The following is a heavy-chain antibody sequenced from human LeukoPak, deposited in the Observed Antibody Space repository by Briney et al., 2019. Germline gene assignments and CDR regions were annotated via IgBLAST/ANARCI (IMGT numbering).Heavy chain of an antibody. D-gene: IGHD2-21*02. CDR1: GYTFTSYG. Sequence: ASVKVSCKASGYTFTSYGISWVRQAPGQGLEWKAWISAYSGNTEYAENIQGRVTMTTDTSTSTAYMELRSLRSDDTAVYYCARDAVSALTAGWTDYWGQGTLVTVSS. V-gene: IGHV1-18*01. CDR3: ARDAVSALTAGWTDY. CDR2: ISAYSGNT. J-gene: IGHJ4*02.